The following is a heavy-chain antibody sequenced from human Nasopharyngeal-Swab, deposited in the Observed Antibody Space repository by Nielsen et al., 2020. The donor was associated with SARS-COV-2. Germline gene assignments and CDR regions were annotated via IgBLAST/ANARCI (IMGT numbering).Heavy chain of an antibody. Sequence: SETLSLTCAVSGGSFSGYYWSWIRQPPGKGLEWIGEINHSGSTNYNPSLKSRVTISVDTSKNQFSLKLSSVTAADTAVYYCARREYYDSSDFDYWGQGTLVTVSS. CDR3: ARREYYDSSDFDY. CDR1: GGSFSGYY. D-gene: IGHD3-22*01. V-gene: IGHV4-34*01. CDR2: INHSGST. J-gene: IGHJ4*02.